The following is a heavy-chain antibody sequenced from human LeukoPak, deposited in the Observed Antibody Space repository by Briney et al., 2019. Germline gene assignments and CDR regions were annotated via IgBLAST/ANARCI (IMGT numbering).Heavy chain of an antibody. CDR1: GYTFTGYY. J-gene: IGHJ6*03. CDR3: ARIKGYYYYYMDV. CDR2: INPNSGGT. V-gene: IGHV1-2*02. D-gene: IGHD2-15*01. Sequence: GASVKVSCKASGYTFTGYYMHWVRQAPGQGLEWMGWINPNSGGTNYAQKLQGRVTMTRNTSISTAYMELSSLRSEDTAVYYCARIKGYYYYYMDVWGKGTTVTITS.